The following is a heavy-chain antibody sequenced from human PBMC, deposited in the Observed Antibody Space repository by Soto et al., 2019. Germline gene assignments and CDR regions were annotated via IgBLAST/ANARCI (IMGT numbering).Heavy chain of an antibody. CDR1: GYRFTSYW. D-gene: IGHD5-18*01. Sequence: GESHKISSQGSGYRFTSYWIGWVRQMPGKGLEWMGIIYPGDSDTRYSPSFQGQVTISADKSISTAYLQWSSLKASDTAMYYCARHENTEYNYGPVGYWGQGTLVTVSS. CDR3: ARHENTEYNYGPVGY. CDR2: IYPGDSDT. J-gene: IGHJ4*02. V-gene: IGHV5-51*01.